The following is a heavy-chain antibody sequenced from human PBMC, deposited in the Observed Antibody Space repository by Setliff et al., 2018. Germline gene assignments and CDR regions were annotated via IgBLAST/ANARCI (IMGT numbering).Heavy chain of an antibody. CDR3: GRVDFTMIQGVVGH. D-gene: IGHD3-10*01. CDR2: IYNSGST. J-gene: IGHJ1*01. Sequence: SETLSLTCTVSGGSISSYYWSWIRQPPGKGLEWIGYIYNSGSTNYNPSLKSRVTISVDTSRNQISLTLSSVTAADTAVYYCGRVDFTMIQGVVGHWGQGTLVTVSS. V-gene: IGHV4-59*01. CDR1: GGSISSYY.